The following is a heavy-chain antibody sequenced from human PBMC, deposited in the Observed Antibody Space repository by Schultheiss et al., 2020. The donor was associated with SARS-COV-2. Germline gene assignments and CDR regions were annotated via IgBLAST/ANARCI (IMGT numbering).Heavy chain of an antibody. CDR1: GFSLSTGGMR. CDR3: AHSDDYMDV. D-gene: IGHD3-16*01. V-gene: IGHV2-5*08. Sequence: SGPTLVKPTQTLTLTCAFTGFSLSTGGMRVSWIRQPPGKALEWLARIDWDDDKRYSPSLKSRLTITKDTSKNQVVLTMANMDPVDTATYYCAHSDDYMDVWGKGTTVTVSS. J-gene: IGHJ6*03. CDR2: IDWDDDK.